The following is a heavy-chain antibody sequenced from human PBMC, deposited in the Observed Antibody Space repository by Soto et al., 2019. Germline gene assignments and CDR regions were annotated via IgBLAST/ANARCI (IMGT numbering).Heavy chain of an antibody. D-gene: IGHD1-26*01. J-gene: IGHJ4*02. Sequence: QVQLQESGSGLVKPSETLSLTCTVSGGSVSSGNYYWSWIRQPPGKGLEWIGYIFHTGTTNYNPSLKSRVTISLDTSMNQFSLKLSSVTPADTAVYYCTRAPVSGSYCFDFWGQGTLVTVSS. CDR1: GGSVSSGNYY. CDR2: IFHTGTT. CDR3: TRAPVSGSYCFDF. V-gene: IGHV4-61*01.